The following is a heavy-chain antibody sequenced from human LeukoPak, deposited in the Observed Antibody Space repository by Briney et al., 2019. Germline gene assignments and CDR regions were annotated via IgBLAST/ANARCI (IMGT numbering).Heavy chain of an antibody. CDR2: ISGSGGST. J-gene: IGHJ4*02. Sequence: GGSLRLSCAASGFTFSSYAMSWVRQAPGKGLEWVSAISGSGGSTYYADSVKGRFTISRDNSKNTLYLQMNSLRAEDTAVYYCAKDRGYCSSTSCYTGGYWGQGTLVTASS. CDR3: AKDRGYCSSTSCYTGGY. CDR1: GFTFSSYA. V-gene: IGHV3-23*01. D-gene: IGHD2-2*02.